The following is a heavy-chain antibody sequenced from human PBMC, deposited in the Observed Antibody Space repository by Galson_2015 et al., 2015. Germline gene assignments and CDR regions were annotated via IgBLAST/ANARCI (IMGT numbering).Heavy chain of an antibody. Sequence: SVKVSCKASGYTFTSYAMHWVRQAPGQGLEWMGWINAGNGNTKYSQKFQGRVTITRDTSASTAYMELSSLRSEDTAVYYCARNDYDFWSGWMAPRAGMDVWGQGTTVTVSS. CDR3: ARNDYDFWSGWMAPRAGMDV. J-gene: IGHJ6*02. CDR1: GYTFTSYA. CDR2: INAGNGNT. D-gene: IGHD3-3*01. V-gene: IGHV1-3*01.